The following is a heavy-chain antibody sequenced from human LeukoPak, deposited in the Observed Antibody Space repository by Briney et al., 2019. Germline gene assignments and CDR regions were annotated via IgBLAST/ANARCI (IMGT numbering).Heavy chain of an antibody. J-gene: IGHJ4*02. CDR1: GYTFTGYY. Sequence: ASVKVSCKASGYTFTGYYKHWVRQAPGQGLEWMGRINPNSGGTNYAQKFQGRVTMTRDTSISTAYMELSSLRSDDTAVYYCARASSGLYYFDYWGLFDYWGQETLATVSS. D-gene: IGHD3-22*01. CDR2: INPNSGGT. V-gene: IGHV1-2*06. CDR3: ARASSGLYYFDYWGLFDY.